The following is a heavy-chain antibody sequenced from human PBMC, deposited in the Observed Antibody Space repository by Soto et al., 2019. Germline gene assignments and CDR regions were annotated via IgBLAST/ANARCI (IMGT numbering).Heavy chain of an antibody. Sequence: QVQLVQSGAEVKKPGSSVKVSCKASGGTFSSYAINWVRQAPGQGPEWMGGIIPIFGTPNHAQKFQGRVTXTXXXYXXPAYMELGSLTFADTAVYYCGMAFCSGGNCYALHYWGQGTLGTVSS. D-gene: IGHD2-15*01. J-gene: IGHJ4*02. CDR3: GMAFCSGGNCYALHY. CDR1: GGTFSSYA. V-gene: IGHV1-69*05. CDR2: IIPIFGTP.